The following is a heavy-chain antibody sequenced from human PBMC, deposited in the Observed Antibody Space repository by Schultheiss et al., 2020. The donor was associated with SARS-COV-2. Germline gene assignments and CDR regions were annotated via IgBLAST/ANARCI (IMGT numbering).Heavy chain of an antibody. CDR3: ARNGAARDGSGFFFGF. CDR1: GGAFSSNG. J-gene: IGHJ4*02. D-gene: IGHD3-22*01. CDR2: ISAYNGNT. V-gene: IGHV1-18*01. Sequence: ASVKVSCKASGGAFSSNGVSWVRQAPGQGLEWMGWISAYNGNTNYAQKLQGRVTMTADTSTSTAYMELRSLRSDDTAVYFCARNGAARDGSGFFFGFWGQGTLVTVSS.